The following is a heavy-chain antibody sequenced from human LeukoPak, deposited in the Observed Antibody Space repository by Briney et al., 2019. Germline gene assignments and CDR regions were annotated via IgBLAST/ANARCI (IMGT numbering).Heavy chain of an antibody. V-gene: IGHV4-59*01. D-gene: IGHD2-21*01. CDR3: ARVLGIAVVAGATEDNYFDP. Sequence: SETLSLTCTVSGGSITSDYWSWIRQPPGKGLESIGYIYYSGSTNYNPSLKSRVTISVDTSKNQFSLKLSSVTAADTAVYYCARVLGIAVVAGATEDNYFDPWGQGTLVTVSS. CDR2: IYYSGST. CDR1: GGSITSDY. J-gene: IGHJ5*02.